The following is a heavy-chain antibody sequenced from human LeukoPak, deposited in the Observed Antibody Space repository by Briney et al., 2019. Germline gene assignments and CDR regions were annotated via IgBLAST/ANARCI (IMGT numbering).Heavy chain of an antibody. J-gene: IGHJ6*03. V-gene: IGHV4-59*01. CDR3: ARSNSGWYGHNYYYYMDV. Sequence: SETLSLTCTVSGGSISSYYWSWIRQPPGKGLEWIGYIYYSGSTNYNPSLKSRVTISVDTSKNQFSLKLSSVTAADTAVYYCARSNSGWYGHNYYYYMDVWGKGTTVTISS. D-gene: IGHD6-19*01. CDR2: IYYSGST. CDR1: GGSISSYY.